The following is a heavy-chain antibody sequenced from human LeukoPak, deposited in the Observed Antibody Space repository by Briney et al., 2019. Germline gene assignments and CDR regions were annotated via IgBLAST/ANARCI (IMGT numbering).Heavy chain of an antibody. J-gene: IGHJ4*02. CDR3: TTDLAFWSASPDY. CDR2: IKSKTYGGTT. V-gene: IGHV3-15*01. CDR1: GLIFNTAW. Sequence: GGSLRHSCAASGLIFNTAWMGWVRQAPGKGLEWVGRIKSKTYGGTTEYAAPVKGRFTISRDDSKNTLYVQMNSLRTEDTAVYYCTTDLAFWSASPDYWGQGTLVAVSS. D-gene: IGHD3-3*01.